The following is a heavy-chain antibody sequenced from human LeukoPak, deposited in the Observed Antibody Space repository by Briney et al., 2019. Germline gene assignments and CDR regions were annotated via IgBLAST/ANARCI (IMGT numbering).Heavy chain of an antibody. CDR3: ARDLYYYDSSGYYDKVFDY. V-gene: IGHV3-7*03. Sequence: GGSLRLSCAASGFTFSSYTMHWVRQAPGKGLEWVANIKQDGSEKYYVDSVKGRFTISRDNAKNSLYLQMNSLRAEDTAVYYCARDLYYYDSSGYYDKVFDYWGQGTLVTVSS. CDR2: IKQDGSEK. D-gene: IGHD3-22*01. J-gene: IGHJ4*02. CDR1: GFTFSSYT.